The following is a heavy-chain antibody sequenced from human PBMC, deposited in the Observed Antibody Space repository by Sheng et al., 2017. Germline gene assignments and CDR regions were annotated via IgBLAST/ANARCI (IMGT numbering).Heavy chain of an antibody. Sequence: EVQLVESGGGLVQPGGSLRLSCAASGFTFSSYEMNWVRQAPGKGLEWVSYISSSGSTIYYADSVKGRFTISRDNAKNSLYLQMNSLRAEDTAVYYCARELVVAATFYYYGMDVWGQGTTVTVSS. J-gene: IGHJ6*02. CDR2: ISSSGSTI. CDR1: GFTFSSYE. D-gene: IGHD2-15*01. CDR3: ARELVVAATFYYYGMDV. V-gene: IGHV3-48*03.